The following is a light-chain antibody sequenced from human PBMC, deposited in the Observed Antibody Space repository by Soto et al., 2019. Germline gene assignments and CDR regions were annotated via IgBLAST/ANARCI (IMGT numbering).Light chain of an antibody. CDR2: AAS. V-gene: IGKV1-17*03. J-gene: IGKJ2*01. CDR3: LQHNSYPYT. Sequence: DIEMTQSPSAMSLSVGDGVTVTCRGSQCITNYLVWFQQKPGKVTQRLIYAASDLEPGVPARFSGSGFGTEFTLTISSLQPEDFATYYCLQHNSYPYTFGQGTKLEIK. CDR1: QCITNY.